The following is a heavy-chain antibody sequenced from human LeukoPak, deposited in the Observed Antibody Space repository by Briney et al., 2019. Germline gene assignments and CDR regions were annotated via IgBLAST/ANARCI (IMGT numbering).Heavy chain of an antibody. CDR2: INPNSGGT. V-gene: IGHV1-2*02. CDR3: ARDLHFDDSSGD. D-gene: IGHD3-22*01. CDR1: GYTFTGYY. Sequence: ASVKVSCKASGYTFTGYYMHWVRQAPGQGLEWMGWINPNSGGTDYAQKFQGRVTMTRDTSISTAYMELSRLGSDDTAVYYCARDLHFDDSSGDWGQGTLVTVSS. J-gene: IGHJ4*02.